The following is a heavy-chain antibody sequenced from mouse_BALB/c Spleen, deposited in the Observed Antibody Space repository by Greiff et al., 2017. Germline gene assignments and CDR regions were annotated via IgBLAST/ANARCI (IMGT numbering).Heavy chain of an antibody. CDR3: ARQEELKSYFDY. CDR1: GFTFSSYG. V-gene: IGHV5-6*01. D-gene: IGHD1-3*01. J-gene: IGHJ2*01. Sequence: EVKVVESGGDLVKPAGSLKLSCAASGFTFSSYGMSWVRQTPDKRLEWVATISSGGSYTYYPDSVKGRFTISRDNAKNTLYLQMSSLKSEDTAMYYCARQEELKSYFDYWGQGTTLTVSS. CDR2: ISSGGSYT.